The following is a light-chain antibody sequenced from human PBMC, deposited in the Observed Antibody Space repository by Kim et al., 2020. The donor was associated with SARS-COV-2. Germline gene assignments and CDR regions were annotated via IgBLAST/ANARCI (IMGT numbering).Light chain of an antibody. CDR3: AAWDGRLNAYV. Sequence: GQRVSISWSGSFSNIGGNNVNWSQHIPGRAPRLLIHTNNQRPSGVPDRFAGSKSDTSASLAISGLQSDDEADYYCAAWDGRLNAYVFGTGTKVTVL. CDR1: FSNIGGNN. J-gene: IGLJ1*01. CDR2: TNN. V-gene: IGLV1-44*01.